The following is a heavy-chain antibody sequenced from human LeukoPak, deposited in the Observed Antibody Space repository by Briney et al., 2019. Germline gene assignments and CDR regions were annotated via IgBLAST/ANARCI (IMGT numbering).Heavy chain of an antibody. CDR1: GFTFSSYG. D-gene: IGHD6-13*01. CDR3: AKGGSWFPADDAFDI. J-gene: IGHJ3*02. Sequence: GGSLRLSRDASGFTFSSYGMHWVRQAPGKGLEWVAVISYDGSNKYYADSVKGRFTISRDNSKNTLYLQMNSLRAEDTAVYYCAKGGSWFPADDAFDIWGQGTIVTVPS. V-gene: IGHV3-30*18. CDR2: ISYDGSNK.